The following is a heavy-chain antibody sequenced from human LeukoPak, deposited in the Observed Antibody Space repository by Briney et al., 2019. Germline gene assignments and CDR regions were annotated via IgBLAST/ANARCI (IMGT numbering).Heavy chain of an antibody. D-gene: IGHD3-22*01. J-gene: IGHJ5*02. V-gene: IGHV3-23*01. CDR1: GFTFSSYA. CDR2: ISGSGGRT. CDR3: TKGPYCYDSSGYSRRWFDP. Sequence: GGSLRLSCAASGFTFSSYAMSWVRQAPGKGLEWVSSISGSGGRTYDADSVKGRFTISRDNSKNTLYLQMNSLRAEDTAVYYCTKGPYCYDSSGYSRRWFDPWGQGTLVTVSS.